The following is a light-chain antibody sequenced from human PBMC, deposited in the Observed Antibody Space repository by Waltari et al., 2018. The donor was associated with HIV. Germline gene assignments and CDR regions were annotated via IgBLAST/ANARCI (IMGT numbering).Light chain of an antibody. CDR3: QSYDSSLSTAVV. J-gene: IGLJ2*01. CDR2: GDS. CDR1: SSNIGAGFG. V-gene: IGLV1-40*01. Sequence: QSVLTQPPTVSGAPGQRVTISCTGSSSNIGAGFGVHWYQQLPGTAPKLLIYGDSNRPSGVPDRFSGSKSGTSASLAITGLQSEDEADYYCQSYDSSLSTAVVFGGGTKLTAL.